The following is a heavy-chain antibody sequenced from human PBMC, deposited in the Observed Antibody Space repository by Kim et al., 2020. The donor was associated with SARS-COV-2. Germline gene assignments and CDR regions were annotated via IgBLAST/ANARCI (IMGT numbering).Heavy chain of an antibody. V-gene: IGHV4-39*01. J-gene: IGHJ5*02. CDR3: ARTTQIVGSSGYNWFDP. CDR1: GGSISSSSYY. CDR2: FYYSGST. Sequence: SETLSLTCTVSGGSISSSSYYWGWIRQPPGKGLEWIGSFYYSGSTYYNPSLKSRVTISVDTSKNHFSLNLSSVTAADTAVYYCARTTQIVGSSGYNWFDPWGQGTLVTVSS. D-gene: IGHD1-26*01.